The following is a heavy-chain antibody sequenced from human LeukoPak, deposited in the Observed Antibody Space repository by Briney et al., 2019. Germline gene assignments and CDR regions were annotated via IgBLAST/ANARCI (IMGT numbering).Heavy chain of an antibody. V-gene: IGHV4-39*01. CDR3: ARLITIFGVAQLNWYFDL. D-gene: IGHD3-3*01. J-gene: IGHJ2*01. CDR2: IYYSGNT. CDR1: VGSISSSSYY. Sequence: SETLSLTCTVSVGSISSSSYYWGWIRQPPGKGLEWIGRIYYSGNTYYNPSLKCRVTISVDTSKNQVSLKLSSVTAADTAVYYCARLITIFGVAQLNWYFDLWGRGTLVTVSS.